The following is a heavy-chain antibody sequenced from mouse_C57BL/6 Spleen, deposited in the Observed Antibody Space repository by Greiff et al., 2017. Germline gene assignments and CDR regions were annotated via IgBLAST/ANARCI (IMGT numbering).Heavy chain of an antibody. D-gene: IGHD2-4*01. CDR1: GYTFTSYW. CDR3: AIDDYKAWFAY. Sequence: QVHVKQPGAELVKPGASVKVSCKASGYTFTSYWMHWVKQRPGQGLEWIGRIHPSDSDTNYNQKFKGKATLSVDKSSSTAYMQLSSLTSEDSAVYYCAIDDYKAWFAYWGQGTLVTVSA. CDR2: IHPSDSDT. J-gene: IGHJ3*01. V-gene: IGHV1-74*01.